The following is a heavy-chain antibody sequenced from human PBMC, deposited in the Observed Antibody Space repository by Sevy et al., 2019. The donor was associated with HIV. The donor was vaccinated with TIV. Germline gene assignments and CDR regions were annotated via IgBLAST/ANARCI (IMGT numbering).Heavy chain of an antibody. CDR3: AKAGYSSSWWGIDY. Sequence: GGSLRLSCAASGFTFSSYAMSWVRQAPGKGLKWVSAISGSGGSTYYADSVKGRFTISRDNSKNTLYLQMNSLRAEDTAVYYCAKAGYSSSWWGIDYWGQRTLVTVSS. CDR1: GFTFSSYA. J-gene: IGHJ4*02. CDR2: ISGSGGST. V-gene: IGHV3-23*01. D-gene: IGHD6-13*01.